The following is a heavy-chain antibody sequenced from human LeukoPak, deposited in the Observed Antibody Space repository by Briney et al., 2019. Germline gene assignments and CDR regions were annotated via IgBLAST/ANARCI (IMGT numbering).Heavy chain of an antibody. Sequence: SETLSLTCTVSGYSISSGYYWGWIRQPPGKGLDWIGIIYHSGSTYYNPSLKSRVTISVDTSKNQFSLKLSSVTAADTAVYYCARELYYYDSTGWQPPQPPLDAFDIWGQGTMVTVSS. CDR1: GYSISSGYY. CDR3: ARELYYYDSTGWQPPQPPLDAFDI. CDR2: IYHSGST. V-gene: IGHV4-38-2*02. D-gene: IGHD3-22*01. J-gene: IGHJ3*02.